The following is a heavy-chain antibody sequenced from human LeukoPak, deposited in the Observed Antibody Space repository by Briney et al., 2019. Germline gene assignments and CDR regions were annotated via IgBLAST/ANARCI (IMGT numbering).Heavy chain of an antibody. CDR1: GYSINSGYY. Sequence: SETLSLTCTVSGYSINSGYYWGWIRQPPGKGLEWIGSIHHSESTYYNPSLKSRVAVSVDTSKNQFSLKLSSVTAADTAVYYCATAAAGTFDHWGQGTLVTVSS. CDR2: IHHSEST. V-gene: IGHV4-38-2*02. J-gene: IGHJ4*02. D-gene: IGHD6-13*01. CDR3: ATAAAGTFDH.